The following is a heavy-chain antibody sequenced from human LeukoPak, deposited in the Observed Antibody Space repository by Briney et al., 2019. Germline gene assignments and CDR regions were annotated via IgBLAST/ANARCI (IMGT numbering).Heavy chain of an antibody. V-gene: IGHV3-74*01. CDR2: INSDGSST. CDR1: GFTFGNYW. J-gene: IGHJ4*02. Sequence: SGGPLRLSCAASGFTFGNYWMHWVRQAPGKGLVWVSRINSDGSSTRYADSVKGRFTISRDNAKNTLYLQMNSLRAEDTAVYYCGRELDWLPTLDYWGQGTLVTVSS. D-gene: IGHD3-9*01. CDR3: GRELDWLPTLDY.